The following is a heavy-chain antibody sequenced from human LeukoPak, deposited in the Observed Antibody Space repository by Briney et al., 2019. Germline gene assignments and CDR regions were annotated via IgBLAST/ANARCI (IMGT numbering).Heavy chain of an antibody. CDR1: GYRFTSYW. D-gene: IGHD6-13*01. J-gene: IGHJ3*02. CDR2: IYPGDSDT. V-gene: IGHV5-51*01. Sequence: GEPLKISCKGSGYRFTSYWIGWVRQMPGKGLGWMGIIYPGDSDTRYSTSFQGQATISAAKSISTAYLQWSSRKGWDSASYYLGTHIAAAGNAFDIWGQGTMVTVSS. CDR3: GTHIAAAGNAFDI.